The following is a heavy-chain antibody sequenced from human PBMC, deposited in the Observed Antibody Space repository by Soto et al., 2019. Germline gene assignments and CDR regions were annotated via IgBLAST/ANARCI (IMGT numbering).Heavy chain of an antibody. CDR2: ISSSSSTI. Sequence: GGSLRLSCAASGFTFSSYSMNWVRQAPGKGLEWVSYISSSSSTIYYADSVKGRFTISRDNAKNSLYLQMNSLRDEDTAVYYCARGAFYYDSSGYPGYWGQGTLVTVSS. CDR3: ARGAFYYDSSGYPGY. D-gene: IGHD3-22*01. J-gene: IGHJ4*02. V-gene: IGHV3-48*02. CDR1: GFTFSSYS.